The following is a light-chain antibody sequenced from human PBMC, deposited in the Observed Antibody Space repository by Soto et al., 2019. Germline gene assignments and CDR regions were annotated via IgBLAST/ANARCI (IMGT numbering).Light chain of an antibody. V-gene: IGKV3-15*01. CDR2: GAS. J-gene: IGKJ1*01. CDR3: QHYNSYSEA. Sequence: EIVLTQSPATLSLSPGERATLSCRASQRISGYLAWYQQKPGQAPRLLIYGASTRAAGIPDTFSGSGSGTEFTLTISSLQTDDFATYYCQHYNSYSEAFGQGTKVDIK. CDR1: QRISGY.